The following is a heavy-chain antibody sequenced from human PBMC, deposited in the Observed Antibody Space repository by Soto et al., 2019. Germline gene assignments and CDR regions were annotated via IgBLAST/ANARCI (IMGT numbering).Heavy chain of an antibody. CDR1: GFTFSSYG. CDR2: IWYPVTNK. CDR3: ARDGLYCSGGSCYPEWYSYLDV. Sequence: QVQLVESGGGVVQPGRSLRLSCAASGFTFSSYGMHWVRQVSGKGLEWVAVIWYPVTNKYYADSVKGRFTISRDSSKNMVYLQMSSLIVEDTAVYYCARDGLYCSGGSCYPEWYSYLDVWGRGTTVTVSS. V-gene: IGHV3-33*01. J-gene: IGHJ6*03. D-gene: IGHD2-15*01.